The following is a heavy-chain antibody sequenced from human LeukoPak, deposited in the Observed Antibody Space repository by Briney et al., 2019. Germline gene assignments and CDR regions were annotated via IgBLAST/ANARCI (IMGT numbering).Heavy chain of an antibody. D-gene: IGHD2-2*01. J-gene: IGHJ4*02. V-gene: IGHV4-39*01. CDR1: GGSISSSIYS. CDR2: IYYSGST. CDR3: ARLRDIVVVPAANTNDY. Sequence: PSETLSLTCTVSGGSISSSIYSWGWIRQPPGKGLEWIGSIYYSGSTYYNPSLKSRVTISVDTSKNQFSLKLSSVTAADTAVYYCARLRDIVVVPAANTNDYWGQGTLVTVSS.